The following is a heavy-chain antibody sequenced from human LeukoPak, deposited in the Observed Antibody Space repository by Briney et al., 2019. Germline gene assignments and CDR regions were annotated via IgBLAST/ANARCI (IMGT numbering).Heavy chain of an antibody. CDR3: ARATPRDAFDI. V-gene: IGHV4-61*02. Sequence: PSQTLSLTCTVSGGSISSGSYYWSWIRQPAGKGPEWIGRIYTSGSTNYNPSLKSRVTISVDTSKNQFSLKLSSVTAADTAVYYCARATPRDAFDIWGQGTMVTVSS. CDR1: GGSISSGSYY. CDR2: IYTSGST. J-gene: IGHJ3*02.